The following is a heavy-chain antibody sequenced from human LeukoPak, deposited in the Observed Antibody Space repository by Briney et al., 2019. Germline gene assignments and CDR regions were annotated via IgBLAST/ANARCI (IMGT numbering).Heavy chain of an antibody. CDR2: IKQDGSEK. CDR3: ARCWLDNTQANYYYYMDV. Sequence: GGSLRLSCAASGFTFSSYWMSWVRQAPGKGLEWVANIKQDGSEKYYVDSVKGRFTISRDNAKNSLYLQMNSLRAEDTAVYYCARCWLDNTQANYYYYMDVWAKGPRSPSP. J-gene: IGHJ6*03. D-gene: IGHD6-19*01. CDR1: GFTFSSYW. V-gene: IGHV3-7*01.